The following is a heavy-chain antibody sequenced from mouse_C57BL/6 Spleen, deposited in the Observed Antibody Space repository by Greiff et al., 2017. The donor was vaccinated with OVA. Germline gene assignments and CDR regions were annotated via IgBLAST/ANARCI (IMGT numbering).Heavy chain of an antibody. CDR1: GYAFTNYL. D-gene: IGHD1-1*01. CDR3: ARSLITTVVAKDCAMDY. J-gene: IGHJ4*01. CDR2: INPGSGGT. Sequence: VQLQQSGAELVRPGTSVKVSCKASGYAFTNYLIEWVKQRPGQGLEWIGVINPGSGGTNYNEKFKGKATLHADKSSSTAYMQLSSLTSEDSAVYFRARSLITTVVAKDCAMDYWGQGTSVTVSS. V-gene: IGHV1-54*01.